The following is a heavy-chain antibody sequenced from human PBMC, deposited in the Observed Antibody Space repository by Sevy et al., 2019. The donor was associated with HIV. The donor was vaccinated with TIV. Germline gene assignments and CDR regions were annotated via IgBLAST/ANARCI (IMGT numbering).Heavy chain of an antibody. CDR2: ILTLFGTT. J-gene: IGHJ4*02. Sequence: ASVKVSCKASGGTFSSYAVSWVRQAPGQGLEWMGGILTLFGTTDYAQNFRGRVTIAADESTSTVYMELSSLRSDDTAVYYCARGEGGFLAWSFDVWGQGTQVTVSS. V-gene: IGHV1-69*13. CDR1: GGTFSSYA. D-gene: IGHD3-3*01. CDR3: ARGEGGFLAWSFDV.